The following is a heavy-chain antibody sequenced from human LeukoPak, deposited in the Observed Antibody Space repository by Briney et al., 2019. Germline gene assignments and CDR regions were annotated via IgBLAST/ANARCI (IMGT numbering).Heavy chain of an antibody. CDR1: GFSFSSYW. CDR3: AREDHSNYNY. V-gene: IGHV3-7*01. CDR2: IKQDGGEK. Sequence: PGGSLRLSCAASGFSFSSYWMSWVRQAPGKGPEWVANIKQDGGEKYHVDSVKGRFTTSRDNAKNSLYLQMNSLRVEDTAVYYCAREDHSNYNYWGQGTLVTVSS. J-gene: IGHJ4*02. D-gene: IGHD4-11*01.